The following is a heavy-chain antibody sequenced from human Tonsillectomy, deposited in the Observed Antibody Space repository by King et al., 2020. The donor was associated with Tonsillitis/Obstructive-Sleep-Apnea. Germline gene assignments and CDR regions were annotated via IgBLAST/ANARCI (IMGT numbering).Heavy chain of an antibody. J-gene: IGHJ4*02. V-gene: IGHV4-34*01. CDR1: GGSFSGYY. CDR3: ARDAFWADGLDY. D-gene: IGHD3-16*01. CDR2: INHSGST. Sequence: HVQLQQWGAGLLKPSETLSLTCAVYGGSFSGYYWSWIRQPPGKGLEWIGEINHSGSTNHNPSLKSRVTISVDTSKNQFSLKLSSVTAADTAVYYCARDAFWADGLDYWGQGTLVTVSS.